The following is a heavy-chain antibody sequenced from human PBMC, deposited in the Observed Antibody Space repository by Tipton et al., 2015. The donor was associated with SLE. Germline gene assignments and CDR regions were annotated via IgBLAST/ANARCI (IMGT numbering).Heavy chain of an antibody. CDR2: IYTSGST. J-gene: IGHJ2*01. V-gene: IGHV4-4*09. Sequence: TLSLTCTVSGGSISSYYWSWIRQPPGKGLEWIGYIYTSGSTNYNPSLKSRVTISVDTSKNQFSLKLSSVTAADTAVYYCARVPTQGYWYFDLWGRGTLVTVSS. CDR1: GGSISSYY. CDR3: ARVPTQGYWYFDL.